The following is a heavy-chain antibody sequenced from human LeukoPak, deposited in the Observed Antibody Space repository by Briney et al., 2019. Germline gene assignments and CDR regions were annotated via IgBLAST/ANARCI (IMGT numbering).Heavy chain of an antibody. Sequence: SETLSLTCAVYGGSSSDYYWSWIRQPPGKGLEWIGEINPRGSTNYSPSLKSRVTISVDTSKKQFSLKLSSVAAADTAVYFCARVGYRYVINDWSRTGLGAYPTKYYYHMDVWDKGTTVTVSS. CDR1: GGSSSDYY. V-gene: IGHV4-34*01. CDR3: ARVGYRYVINDWSRTGLGAYPTKYYYHMDV. CDR2: INPRGST. D-gene: IGHD5-18*01. J-gene: IGHJ6*03.